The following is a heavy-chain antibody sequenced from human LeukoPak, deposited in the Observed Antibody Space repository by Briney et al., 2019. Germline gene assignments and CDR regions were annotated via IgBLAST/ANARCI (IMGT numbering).Heavy chain of an antibody. CDR1: GFTFSGST. V-gene: IGHV3-73*01. Sequence: TGGSLRLSCAAPGFTFSGSTMHWVRQASGKGLEWVGRIRSKANSYATAYAASVKGRFTISRDDSKNTAYLQMNSLKTEDTAVYYCTRVRSWELLNEIERPWGQGTLVTVSS. CDR3: TRVRSWELLNEIERP. CDR2: IRSKANSYAT. J-gene: IGHJ4*02. D-gene: IGHD1-26*01.